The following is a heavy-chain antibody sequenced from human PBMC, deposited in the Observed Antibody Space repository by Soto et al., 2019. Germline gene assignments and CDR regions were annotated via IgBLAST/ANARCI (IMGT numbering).Heavy chain of an antibody. CDR1: GYIFTAYN. CDR2: VNPNSGGT. D-gene: IGHD2-21*01. V-gene: IGHV1-2*02. Sequence: QVQLVQSGAEVEKPGASVKVSCKASGYIFTAYNIHWVRQAPGQGLEWVGWVNPNSGGTNYAQKFQGRVTMTRDTSITTAYMELSSLRSDDTAVYYCARDALPGGNSYFDYWGRGTLVSVSS. J-gene: IGHJ4*02. CDR3: ARDALPGGNSYFDY.